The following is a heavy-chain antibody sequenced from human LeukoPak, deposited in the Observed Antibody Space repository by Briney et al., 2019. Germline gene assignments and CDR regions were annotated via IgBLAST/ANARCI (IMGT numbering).Heavy chain of an antibody. D-gene: IGHD3-9*01. CDR1: GGSISSSSYY. Sequence: PSETLSLTCTVSGGSISSSSYYWGWIRQPPGKGLEWIGSIYYSGSTYYNPSLKSRVTISVDTSKNQFSLKLSSVTAADTAVYYCARSREPSPYYDILTGYLDYWGQGTLVTVSS. CDR2: IYYSGST. J-gene: IGHJ4*02. CDR3: ARSREPSPYYDILTGYLDY. V-gene: IGHV4-39*07.